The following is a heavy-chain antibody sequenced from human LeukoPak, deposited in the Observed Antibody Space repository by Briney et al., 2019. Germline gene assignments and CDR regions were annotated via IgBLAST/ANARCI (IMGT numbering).Heavy chain of an antibody. J-gene: IGHJ4*02. Sequence: ASVKVSCKAFGYTFTSNYMHWVRQAPGQGPEWMGVISPSGGSTTYAQKFQGRVTLTRDMSTSTDYLELSSLRAEDTAVYYCARDGAGGLIWGQGTLVTVSS. V-gene: IGHV1-46*01. CDR1: GYTFTSNY. D-gene: IGHD3-16*01. CDR3: ARDGAGGLI. CDR2: ISPSGGST.